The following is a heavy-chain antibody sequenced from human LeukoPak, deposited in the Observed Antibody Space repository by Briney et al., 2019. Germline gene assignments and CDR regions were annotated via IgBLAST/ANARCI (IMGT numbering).Heavy chain of an antibody. CDR2: IKSKTDGETT. Sequence: GGSLRLSCAASGFTFVNAWMSWVRQAPGKGLEWVGRIKSKTDGETTDYAAPVKGRFTISRDDSKNTLYLQVNSLKAEDTALYYCTTDSLVGGAVFDYWGQGTLVTVSS. V-gene: IGHV3-15*01. CDR1: GFTFVNAW. J-gene: IGHJ4*02. D-gene: IGHD2-2*01. CDR3: TTDSLVGGAVFDY.